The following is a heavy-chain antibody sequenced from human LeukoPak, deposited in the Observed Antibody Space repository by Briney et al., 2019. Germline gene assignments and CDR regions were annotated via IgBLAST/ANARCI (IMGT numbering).Heavy chain of an antibody. J-gene: IGHJ4*02. D-gene: IGHD6-13*01. V-gene: IGHV3-7*05. CDR2: IKQDGSDK. Sequence: GGSLRLSCAASGFTFSTYWMTWVRQGPGTGLEWVADIKQDGSDKYYVDSVKGRFTISRDNAKNSLYLQMNSLRVEDTAVYYCARKPRVCRAAATSYFDYWGQGTLVTVSS. CDR3: ARKPRVCRAAATSYFDY. CDR1: GFTFSTYW.